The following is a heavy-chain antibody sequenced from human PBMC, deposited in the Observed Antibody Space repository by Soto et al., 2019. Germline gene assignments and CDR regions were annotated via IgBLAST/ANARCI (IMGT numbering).Heavy chain of an antibody. V-gene: IGHV3-23*01. CDR2: ISGGGTPT. CDR3: AKVKTWTILDY. J-gene: IGHJ4*02. Sequence: PGGSLRLSCAASGFTFGTYPMSWVRQAPGKGLEWVSSISGGGTPTYYAGSVEGGFTISRDNSKNTLYLQINSLRVEDTAVYYCAKVKTWTILDYWGQGTLVTVSS. CDR1: GFTFGTYP.